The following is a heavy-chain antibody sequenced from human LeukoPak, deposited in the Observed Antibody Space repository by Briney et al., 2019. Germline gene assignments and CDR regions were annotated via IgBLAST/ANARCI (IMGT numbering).Heavy chain of an antibody. V-gene: IGHV1-2*02. CDR2: INPNSGGT. J-gene: IGHJ4*01. CDR3: ARLRDGYNAFDY. D-gene: IGHD5-24*01. Sequence: ASVKVSCKASGYTFTGYYMHWVRQAPGQGLEWMGWINPNSGGTNYAQKFQGRATMTRDTSISTAYMELSRLRSDDTAVYYCARLRDGYNAFDYWGHGTLVTVSS. CDR1: GYTFTGYY.